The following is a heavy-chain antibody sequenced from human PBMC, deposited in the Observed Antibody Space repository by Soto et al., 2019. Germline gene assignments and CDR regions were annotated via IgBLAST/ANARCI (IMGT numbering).Heavy chain of an antibody. CDR1: GFTCSSYG. V-gene: IGHV3-33*01. J-gene: IGHJ4*02. Sequence: PGGSLRLCCAASGFTCSSYGMHWVRQAPGKGLEWVAVIWYDGSNKYYADSVKGRFTISRDNSKNTLYLQMNSLRAEDTAVYYCARDGSDPFYDSSGPEPLPFDYWGQGT. CDR3: ARDGSDPFYDSSGPEPLPFDY. D-gene: IGHD3-22*01. CDR2: IWYDGSNK.